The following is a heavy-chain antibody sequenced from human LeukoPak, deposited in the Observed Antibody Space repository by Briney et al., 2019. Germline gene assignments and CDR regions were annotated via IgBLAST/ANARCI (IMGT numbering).Heavy chain of an antibody. V-gene: IGHV3-21*01. D-gene: IGHD3-22*01. J-gene: IGHJ4*02. CDR2: ISSSSDYK. CDR1: GFTFSSYS. Sequence: PGGSLRLSCAASGFTFSSYSVNWVRQAPGKGLEWVSSISSSSDYKYYADSVKGRFTISRDNSKNTLYLQMNSLRAEDTAVYYCVRDDDRPDNGLDYWGQGTLVTVSS. CDR3: VRDDDRPDNGLDY.